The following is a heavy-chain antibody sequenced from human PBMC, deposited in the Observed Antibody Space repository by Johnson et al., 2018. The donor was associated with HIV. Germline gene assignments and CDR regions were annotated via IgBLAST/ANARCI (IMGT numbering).Heavy chain of an antibody. Sequence: QMQLVESGGGVVQPGRSLRLSCAASGFTFSSYAMHWVRQAPGKGLEWVAVISYDGSNKYYADSVKGRFTISRDNSKNTLYLQMMSLRTEDTAVYFCAKVPSAVWFGEVIWGQGTMVTVSS. V-gene: IGHV3-30*04. D-gene: IGHD3-10*01. J-gene: IGHJ3*02. CDR3: AKVPSAVWFGEVI. CDR2: ISYDGSNK. CDR1: GFTFSSYA.